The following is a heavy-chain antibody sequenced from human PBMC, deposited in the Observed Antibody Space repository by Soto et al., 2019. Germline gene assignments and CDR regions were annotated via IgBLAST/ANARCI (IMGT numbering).Heavy chain of an antibody. CDR2: ISGSGGAT. V-gene: IGHV3-23*01. CDR1: RFPFNSYA. Sequence: EVQLLESGGGLVQPGGSLRLSCAASRFPFNSYAMSWVRQAPGKGLEWVSAISGSGGATYYAGSVKGRFTISRDNSKDTLYLQMNSLRVEDTAIYHYSKDLDAGDPRAFDIWGQGTMVTVSS. D-gene: IGHD2-21*02. CDR3: SKDLDAGDPRAFDI. J-gene: IGHJ3*02.